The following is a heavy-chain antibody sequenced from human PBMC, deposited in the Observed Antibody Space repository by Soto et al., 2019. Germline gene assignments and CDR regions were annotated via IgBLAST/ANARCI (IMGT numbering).Heavy chain of an antibody. V-gene: IGHV4-34*01. D-gene: IGHD4-17*01. J-gene: IGHJ4*02. CDR1: GGSFSGYY. CDR2: INHSGST. CDR3: ATTVTPGY. Sequence: PSETLSLTCAVYGGSFSGYYWSWIRQPPGKGLEWIGEINHSGSTNYNPSLKSRVTISVDTSKNQFSLKLSSVTAADTAVYYCATTVTPGYWGQGTLVNVSS.